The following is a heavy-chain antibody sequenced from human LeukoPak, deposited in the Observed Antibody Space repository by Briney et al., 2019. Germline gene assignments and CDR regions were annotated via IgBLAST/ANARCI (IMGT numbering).Heavy chain of an antibody. CDR3: ARDLSGYSYGPIYYYYYYYMDV. D-gene: IGHD5-18*01. CDR1: GFTFSSYW. CDR2: IKQDGSEK. Sequence: PGGSLRLSCAASGFTFSSYWMSWVRQAPGKGLEWVANIKQDGSEKYYVDSVKGRFTISRDNAKNSLYLQMNSLRAEDTAVYYCARDLSGYSYGPIYYYYYYYMDVWGKGTTVTVSS. V-gene: IGHV3-7*01. J-gene: IGHJ6*03.